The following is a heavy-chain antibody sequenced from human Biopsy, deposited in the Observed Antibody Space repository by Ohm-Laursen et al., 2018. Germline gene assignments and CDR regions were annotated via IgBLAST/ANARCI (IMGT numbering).Heavy chain of an antibody. CDR1: GTSIITYS. V-gene: IGHV4-4*07. CDR3: ARVVGAATGFDS. J-gene: IGHJ4*02. Sequence: SDTLSLTCSVSGTSIITYSWSWIRQPAGKGLEWIGRIYVSGSTNYNPSLKSRVTMSLDTSESRFSLELASVTAADTAVYYCARVVGAATGFDSWGRGAPVIVSS. D-gene: IGHD1-26*01. CDR2: IYVSGST.